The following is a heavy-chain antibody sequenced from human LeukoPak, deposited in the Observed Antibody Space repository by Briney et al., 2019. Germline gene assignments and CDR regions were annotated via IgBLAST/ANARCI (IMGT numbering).Heavy chain of an antibody. D-gene: IGHD7-27*01. CDR2: INKDGGEK. CDR3: GSLTGEDY. CDR1: GFTFSSYW. V-gene: IGHV3-7*03. Sequence: GGSLRLSCAASGFTFSSYWMSWVRQAPGKGLEWVANINKDGGEKYYVDSVKGRFTISRDNAKNSLYLQMNSLRADDTAVYYCGSLTGEDYWGQGALVTVSS. J-gene: IGHJ4*02.